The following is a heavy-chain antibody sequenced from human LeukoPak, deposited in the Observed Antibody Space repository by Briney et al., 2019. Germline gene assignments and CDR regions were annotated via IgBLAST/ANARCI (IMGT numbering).Heavy chain of an antibody. Sequence: SETLSLTCAVYGGSFSGYYWSWIRQPPGKGLEWIGEINHSGSTNYNPSHKSRVTISVDTSKNQFSLKLSSVTAADTAVYYCARGQPATIDYWGQGTLVTVSS. CDR1: GGSFSGYY. CDR3: ARGQPATIDY. V-gene: IGHV4-34*01. D-gene: IGHD1-14*01. J-gene: IGHJ4*02. CDR2: INHSGST.